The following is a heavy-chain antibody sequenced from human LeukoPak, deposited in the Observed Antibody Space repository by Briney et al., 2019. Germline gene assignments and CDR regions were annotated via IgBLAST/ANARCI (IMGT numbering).Heavy chain of an antibody. V-gene: IGHV4-30-4*08. CDR1: GGSISSGEYY. CDR3: ARATMIRIPFHY. Sequence: SETLSLTCTVSGGSISSGEYYWSWLRQSPGKGLEWIGYIYHSGSTLYNPSLKSRVTISEDTSRNQFSLILTSVTAADTAVHFCARATMIRIPFHYWGQGILVTVSS. J-gene: IGHJ4*02. CDR2: IYHSGST. D-gene: IGHD3-10*01.